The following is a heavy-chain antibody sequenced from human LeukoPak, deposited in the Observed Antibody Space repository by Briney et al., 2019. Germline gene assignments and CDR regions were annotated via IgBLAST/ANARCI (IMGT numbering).Heavy chain of an antibody. J-gene: IGHJ5*02. CDR3: ARKALPGNWFDP. CDR2: IYASGST. Sequence: TSETLSLTCTVSGDSISSYYWSWIRQPAGKGLEWIGRIYASGSTNYNPSLKSRVTMSLDTSKNQFSLNLSSVTAADTAVYYCARKALPGNWFDPWGQGTLVTVS. CDR1: GDSISSYY. V-gene: IGHV4-4*07.